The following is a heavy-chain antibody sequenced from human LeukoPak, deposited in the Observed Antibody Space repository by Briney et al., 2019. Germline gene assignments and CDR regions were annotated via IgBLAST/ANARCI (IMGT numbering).Heavy chain of an antibody. CDR2: IYTSGST. V-gene: IGHV4-4*07. Sequence: PSETLSLTCTVSGGSISSYYWSWIRQPAGKGLEWIGRIYTSGSTNYNPSLKSRVTMSVDTSKNQFSLKLSSVTAADTAVYYCARGGNYYGSGSYYWFDPWGQGTLVTVSS. D-gene: IGHD3-10*01. J-gene: IGHJ5*02. CDR1: GGSISSYY. CDR3: ARGGNYYGSGSYYWFDP.